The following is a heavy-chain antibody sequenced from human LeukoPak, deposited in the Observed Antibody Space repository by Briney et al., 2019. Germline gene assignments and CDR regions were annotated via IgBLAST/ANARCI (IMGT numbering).Heavy chain of an antibody. D-gene: IGHD6-13*01. Sequence: SETLSLTCTVSGVSISSYYWSWIRQPPGKGLEWIGYIYYSGSTNYNPSLKSRVTISVDTSKNQFSLKLSSVTAADTAVYYCARGVIAAAGEFDYWGQGTLVTVSS. CDR3: ARGVIAAAGEFDY. CDR1: GVSISSYY. V-gene: IGHV4-59*01. CDR2: IYYSGST. J-gene: IGHJ4*02.